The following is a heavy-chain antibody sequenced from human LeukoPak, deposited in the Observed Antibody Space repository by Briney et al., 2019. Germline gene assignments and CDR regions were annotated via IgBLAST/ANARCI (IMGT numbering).Heavy chain of an antibody. Sequence: GGSLRLSCAASGFTFSSYAMSWVRQASGKGLEWVSAISGSGGSTYYADSVKGRFTISRDNSKNTLYLQMNSLRAEDTAVYYCAKASKYYYDSSGYPDYWGQGTLVTVSS. J-gene: IGHJ4*02. D-gene: IGHD3-22*01. CDR1: GFTFSSYA. CDR3: AKASKYYYDSSGYPDY. CDR2: ISGSGGST. V-gene: IGHV3-23*01.